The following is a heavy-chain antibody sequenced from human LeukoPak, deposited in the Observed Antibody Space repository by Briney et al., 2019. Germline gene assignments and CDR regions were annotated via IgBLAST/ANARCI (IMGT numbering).Heavy chain of an antibody. D-gene: IGHD5-18*01. CDR1: GFTFSSYG. CDR3: AKASYLLDYGYYGMDV. J-gene: IGHJ6*02. V-gene: IGHV3-30*18. Sequence: GGSLILSCAASGFTFSSYGMHWVRQAPGKGLEWVAVISYDGSNKYHADSVKGRFTISRDNSKNTLYLQMNSLRAEDTAVYYCAKASYLLDYGYYGMDVWGQGTTVTVSS. CDR2: ISYDGSNK.